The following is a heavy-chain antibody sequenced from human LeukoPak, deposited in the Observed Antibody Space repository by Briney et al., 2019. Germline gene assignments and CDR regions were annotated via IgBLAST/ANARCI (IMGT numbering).Heavy chain of an antibody. Sequence: GGSLRLSCAASGFTFSSYAMSWVRQAPGKGLEWVSAISGSGGSTYYADSVKGRFTISRDNSKNTLYLQMNSLRAEDTAVYYCASLSETGYSSSWYGAFDYWGQGTLVTVSS. CDR2: ISGSGGST. J-gene: IGHJ4*02. CDR3: ASLSETGYSSSWYGAFDY. V-gene: IGHV3-23*01. D-gene: IGHD6-13*01. CDR1: GFTFSSYA.